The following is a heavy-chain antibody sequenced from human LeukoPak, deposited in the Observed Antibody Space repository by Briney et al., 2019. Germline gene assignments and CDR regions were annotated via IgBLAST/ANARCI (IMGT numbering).Heavy chain of an antibody. Sequence: GGSLRLSCAASGFTFNTYTMNWVRQAPGKGLEYVSAISSSGDSTYYADSVKGRFTISRDNSKNTLYLEMSSLRAEDTAVYYCVKRGSSWSIDYWGQGTLVTVSS. J-gene: IGHJ4*02. V-gene: IGHV3-64D*06. CDR2: ISSSGDST. CDR1: GFTFNTYT. CDR3: VKRGSSWSIDY. D-gene: IGHD6-13*01.